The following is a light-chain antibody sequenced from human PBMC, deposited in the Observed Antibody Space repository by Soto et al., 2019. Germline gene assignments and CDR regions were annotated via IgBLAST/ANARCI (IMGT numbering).Light chain of an antibody. CDR2: DAT. J-gene: IGKJ4*01. CDR1: QSISSN. V-gene: IGKV3D-15*01. CDR3: QQYHDWPPLT. Sequence: DRVMTQSPATLSESPGERVTLSCRASQSISSNLAWYQQKPGQPPRLLIYDATSRATGIPSRFSGSGSGTDFTLTIISLQSEDFAVYFCQQYHDWPPLTFGGGTKVEIK.